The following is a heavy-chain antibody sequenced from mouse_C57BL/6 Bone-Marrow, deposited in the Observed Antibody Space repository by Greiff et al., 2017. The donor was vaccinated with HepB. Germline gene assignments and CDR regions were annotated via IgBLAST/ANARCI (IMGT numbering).Heavy chain of an antibody. D-gene: IGHD1-1*01. J-gene: IGHJ1*03. CDR1: GFTFSDFY. V-gene: IGHV7-1*01. CDR3: AREGGSRGWYFDV. CDR2: SRNKANDYTT. Sequence: EVKLMESGGGLVQSGRSLRLSCATSGFTFSDFYMEWVRQAPGKGLEWIAASRNKANDYTTEYSASVKGRFIVSRDTSQSILYLQMNALRAEDTAIYYCAREGGSRGWYFDVWGTGTTVTVSS.